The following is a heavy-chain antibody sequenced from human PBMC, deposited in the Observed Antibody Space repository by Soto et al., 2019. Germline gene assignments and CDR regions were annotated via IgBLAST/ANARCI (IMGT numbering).Heavy chain of an antibody. CDR3: ARNRAAAAVPNYDP. J-gene: IGHJ5*02. CDR2: IIPIFGTA. CDR1: GGTFSSYA. D-gene: IGHD6-13*01. V-gene: IGHV1-69*13. Sequence: ASVKVSCKASGGTFSSYAISWVRQAPGQGLEWMGGIIPIFGTANYAQKFQGRVTITADESTSTAYMELSSLRSEDTAVYYCARNRAAAAVPNYDPWGQGTLVTVSS.